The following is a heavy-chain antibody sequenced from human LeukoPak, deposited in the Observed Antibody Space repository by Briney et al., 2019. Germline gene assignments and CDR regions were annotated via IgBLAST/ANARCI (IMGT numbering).Heavy chain of an antibody. D-gene: IGHD6-6*01. Sequence: GGSLRLSCAASGFTFRDFSMHRVRQAPGKGLEWVSLISGDGAVTHYADSMKGRFTISRDNNKNSLYLQMNSLSAEDTAFYYCAKGNTRLSFNFDYWGMGSLVTVSS. CDR1: GFTFRDFS. J-gene: IGHJ4*02. V-gene: IGHV3-43*01. CDR3: AKGNTRLSFNFDY. CDR2: ISGDGAVT.